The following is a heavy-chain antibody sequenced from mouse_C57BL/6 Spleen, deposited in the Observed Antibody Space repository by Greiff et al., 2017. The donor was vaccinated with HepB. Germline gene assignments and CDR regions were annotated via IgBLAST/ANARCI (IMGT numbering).Heavy chain of an antibody. CDR2: IYPGDGDT. CDR3: ARGSSGYDAMDY. CDR1: GYAFSSYW. D-gene: IGHD3-2*02. V-gene: IGHV1-80*01. J-gene: IGHJ4*01. Sequence: VKLMESGAELVKPGASVKISCKASGYAFSSYWMNWVKQRPGKGLEWIGQIYPGDGDTNYNGKFKGKATLTADKSSSTAYMQLSSLTSEDSAVYFCARGSSGYDAMDYWGQGTSVTVSS.